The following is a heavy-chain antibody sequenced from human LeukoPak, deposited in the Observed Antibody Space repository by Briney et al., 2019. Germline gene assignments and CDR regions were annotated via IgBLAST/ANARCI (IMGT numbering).Heavy chain of an antibody. Sequence: RSLRLSCAASGFTFSSYWMHWVRQAPGKGLVWVSRINSDGSSTSYADSVKGRFTISRDNAKNTLYLQMNSLRAEDTAVYYCARDRDRFWNDANDAFDIWGQGTMVTVSS. V-gene: IGHV3-74*01. CDR3: ARDRDRFWNDANDAFDI. CDR2: INSDGSST. J-gene: IGHJ3*02. CDR1: GFTFSSYW. D-gene: IGHD1-1*01.